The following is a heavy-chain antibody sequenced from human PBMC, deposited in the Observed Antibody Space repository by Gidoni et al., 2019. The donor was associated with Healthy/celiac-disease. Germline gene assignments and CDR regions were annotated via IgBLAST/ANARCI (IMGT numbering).Heavy chain of an antibody. CDR3: AKDERWGIVVVVAATTKNPDAFEI. J-gene: IGHJ3*02. D-gene: IGHD2-15*01. CDR1: GSPFGTHA. V-gene: IGHV3-23*01. CDR2: MRGSGDST. Sequence: EVQLLESGEGLVQPGGSLRFSGPASGSPFGTHALPWVPKAPEKGLEWVSTMRGSGDSTYYAGSVKGRCTISRDNSKNTLDLQINSLRAEDTAVYYCAKDERWGIVVVVAATTKNPDAFEIWGQGTMVTVSS.